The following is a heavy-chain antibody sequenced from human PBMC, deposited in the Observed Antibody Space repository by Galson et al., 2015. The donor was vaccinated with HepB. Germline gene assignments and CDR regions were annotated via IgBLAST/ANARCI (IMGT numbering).Heavy chain of an antibody. CDR1: GYTFTTYA. CDR2: INTGNGNT. V-gene: IGHV1-3*04. Sequence: SVKVSCKASGYTFTTYAMHWVRQAPGQELEWMGWINTGNGNTHYSQRFQGRVTITRDTSASTAYMELSSLRSEDTSVYYCARDGGPNWWQALDVWGQGTLVTVSS. D-gene: IGHD2-8*02. J-gene: IGHJ3*01. CDR3: ARDGGPNWWQALDV.